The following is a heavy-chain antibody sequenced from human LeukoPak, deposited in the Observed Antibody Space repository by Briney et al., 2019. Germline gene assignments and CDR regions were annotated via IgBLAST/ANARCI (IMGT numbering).Heavy chain of an antibody. CDR1: GFPFSSYA. CDR3: AKSLRFLDRFDP. Sequence: GGSLRLSCAASGFPFSSYAMHWVRQPPGKGLEWVAVISFDGSNKYYADSVKGRFTVSRDNSKNTLYLQMNSLRAEDTAVYYCAKSLRFLDRFDPWGQGTLVTVSS. V-gene: IGHV3-30-3*02. D-gene: IGHD3-3*01. CDR2: ISFDGSNK. J-gene: IGHJ5*02.